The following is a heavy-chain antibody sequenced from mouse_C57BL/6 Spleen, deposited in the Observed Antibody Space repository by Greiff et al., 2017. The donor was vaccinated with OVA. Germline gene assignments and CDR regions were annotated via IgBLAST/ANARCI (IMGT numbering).Heavy chain of an antibody. Sequence: VQLKESGAELVRPGASVKLSCTASGFNIKDDYMHWVKQRPEQGLEWIGWIDPENGDTEYDSKIQGKATITADTSSNTAYLQLSSLTSEDTAVYYCTTRGTAWFAYWGQGTLVTVSA. CDR1: GFNIKDDY. CDR2: IDPENGDT. V-gene: IGHV14-4*01. CDR3: TTRGTAWFAY. D-gene: IGHD2-14*01. J-gene: IGHJ3*01.